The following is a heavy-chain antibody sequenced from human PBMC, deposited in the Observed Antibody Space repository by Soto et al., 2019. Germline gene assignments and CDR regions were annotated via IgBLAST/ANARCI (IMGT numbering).Heavy chain of an antibody. D-gene: IGHD2-8*02. CDR2: IYYSGST. J-gene: IGHJ4*02. V-gene: IGHV4-31*03. Sequence: SETLSLTCTVSGGSFSSGGYYWSWIRQLPGKGLEWIGYIYYSGSTYYNPSLKSRFTISLDTSKNQFSLKLSSVTAADTAVYYCARATSFSGHHGYWGQGTLVTVS. CDR1: GGSFSSGGYY. CDR3: ARATSFSGHHGY.